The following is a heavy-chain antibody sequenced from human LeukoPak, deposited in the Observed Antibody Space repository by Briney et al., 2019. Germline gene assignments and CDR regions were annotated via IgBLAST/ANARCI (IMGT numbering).Heavy chain of an antibody. V-gene: IGHV4-61*02. CDR1: GGSISSGSYY. D-gene: IGHD3-10*01. J-gene: IGHJ4*02. CDR2: IYTSGST. CDR3: ARVGGAVGQVDY. Sequence: PSQTLSLTFTVSGGSISSGSYYWSWIRQPAGKGLEWIGRIYTSGSTNYNPSLKSRVTISVDTSKNQFSLKLSSVTAADTAVYYCARVGGAVGQVDYWGQGTLVTVSS.